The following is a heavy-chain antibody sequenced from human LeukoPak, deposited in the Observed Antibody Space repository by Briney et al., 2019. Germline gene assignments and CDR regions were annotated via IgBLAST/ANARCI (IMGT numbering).Heavy chain of an antibody. CDR1: GFTFSSYG. CDR2: ISGSGGST. J-gene: IGHJ4*02. Sequence: GGSLRLSCAASGFTFSSYGMSWVRQAPGKGLEWVSAISGSGGSTYYADSVKGRFTISRDNSKNTLYLQMNSLRAEDTAVYYCAKRVIQLWEIDYWGQGTLVTVSS. V-gene: IGHV3-23*01. D-gene: IGHD5-18*01. CDR3: AKRVIQLWEIDY.